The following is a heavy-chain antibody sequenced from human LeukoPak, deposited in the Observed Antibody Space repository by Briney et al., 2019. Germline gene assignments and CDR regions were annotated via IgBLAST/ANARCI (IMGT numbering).Heavy chain of an antibody. D-gene: IGHD3-3*01. CDR3: ARERTRNYFDY. V-gene: IGHV3-33*01. CDR2: IWYDGSNK. CDR1: GFTFSSYG. Sequence: GRSLRLSCAASGFTFSSYGMHWVRQAPGKGLEWVAVIWYDGSNKYYADSVKGRFTISRDNSKNTLYLQMNSLRAEDTAVYYCARERTRNYFDYWGQGTLVTVSS. J-gene: IGHJ4*02.